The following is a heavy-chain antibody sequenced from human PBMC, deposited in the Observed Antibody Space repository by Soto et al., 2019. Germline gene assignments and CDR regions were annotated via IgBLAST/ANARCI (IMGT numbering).Heavy chain of an antibody. J-gene: IGHJ4*02. CDR3: AREPAYYYDSSGYSVPFGY. D-gene: IGHD3-22*01. Sequence: QVQLVESGGGVVQPGRSLRLSCAASGFTFSSYAMHWVRQAPGKGLEWVAVISYDGSNKYYADSVKGRFTISRDNSKNPLYLQMNSLRAEDTAVYSCAREPAYYYDSSGYSVPFGYWGQGTLVTVSS. CDR2: ISYDGSNK. V-gene: IGHV3-30-3*01. CDR1: GFTFSSYA.